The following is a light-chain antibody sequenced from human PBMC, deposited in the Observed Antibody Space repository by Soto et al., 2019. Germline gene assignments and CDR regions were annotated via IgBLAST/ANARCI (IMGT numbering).Light chain of an antibody. Sequence: DIVMTQSPDSLAVSLGERATINCKSSQSVLYSSNNKNYLAWYQQKPGQPPKLLIYWASTRESGVPDRFSGRGSGTDFTLTISTRQAEDGAVYYCQKYYRPWTFGQGTKVKIK. CDR2: WAS. J-gene: IGKJ1*01. CDR1: QSVLYSSNNKNY. CDR3: QKYYRPWT. V-gene: IGKV4-1*01.